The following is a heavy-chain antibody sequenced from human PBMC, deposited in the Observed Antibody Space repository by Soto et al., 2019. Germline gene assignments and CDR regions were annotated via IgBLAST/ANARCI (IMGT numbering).Heavy chain of an antibody. CDR2: IDPTDSFT. CDR1: GYKFTTFW. Sequence: GESLKISCQSSGYKFTTFWLNWVRQTPGKGLEWMGRIDPTDSFTNYSPPFEGHVTISVDRSIRTAYLQWNSLQASDTAIYYCARQASCGSRDAVDVLGQWTTVTVS. D-gene: IGHD2-15*01. CDR3: ARQASCGSRDAVDV. J-gene: IGHJ3*01. V-gene: IGHV5-10-1*01.